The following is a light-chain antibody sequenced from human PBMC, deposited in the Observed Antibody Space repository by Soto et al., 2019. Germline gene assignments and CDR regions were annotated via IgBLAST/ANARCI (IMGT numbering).Light chain of an antibody. CDR1: QGISSW. V-gene: IGKV1-12*01. J-gene: IGKJ4*01. Sequence: DIQMTQSPSSVSASVGDRVTITCRASQGISSWLDWYQQKPGRAPKLLIYAASTLQSGVTSRFSGSGSGTEFTLTITSLQPEDFATYYCLQTNTFPRTFGGGTKVEIK. CDR3: LQTNTFPRT. CDR2: AAS.